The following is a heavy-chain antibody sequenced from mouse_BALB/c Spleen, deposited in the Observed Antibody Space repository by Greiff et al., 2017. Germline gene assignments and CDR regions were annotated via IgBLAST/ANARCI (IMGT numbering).Heavy chain of an antibody. CDR1: GYAFTNYL. V-gene: IGHV1-54*01. D-gene: IGHD4-1*01. CDR3: ARSKAGTAWFAY. J-gene: IGHJ3*01. Sequence: QVQLQQSGAELVRPGTSVKVSCKASGYAFTNYLIEWVKQRPGQGLEWIGVINPGSGGTNYNEKFKGTATLTADKSSSTAYMQLSSLTSDDSAVYFCARSKAGTAWFAYWGQGTLVTVSA. CDR2: INPGSGGT.